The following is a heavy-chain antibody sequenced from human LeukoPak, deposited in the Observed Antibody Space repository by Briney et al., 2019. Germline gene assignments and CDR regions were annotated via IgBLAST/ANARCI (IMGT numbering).Heavy chain of an antibody. D-gene: IGHD2-21*02. J-gene: IGHJ6*03. CDR3: ATGFICRDCSFDYYLEG. CDR1: AFCFGSFW. CDR2: IMQEGGEK. V-gene: IGHV3-7*01. Sequence: GGSLRLSCVLSAFCFGSFWMSWDSQGPGKGLEWVANIMQEGGEKYYVDSVKGRFSISRDNAKNSLYMQMNSLRAEGTAVYYCATGFICRDCSFDYYLEGWLKGTTVSLSS.